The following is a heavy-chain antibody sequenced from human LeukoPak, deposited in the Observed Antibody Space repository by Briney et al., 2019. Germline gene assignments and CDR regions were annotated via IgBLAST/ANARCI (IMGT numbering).Heavy chain of an antibody. Sequence: PSETLSLTCAVYGGSFSGYYWSWIRQPPGKGLEWIGEINHSGSTNYNPSLKSRVTISVDTSKNQFSLKLSSVTAADTAGYYCARGGPYYYGSGSYYNYWGQGTLVTVSS. CDR2: INHSGST. D-gene: IGHD3-10*01. CDR3: ARGGPYYYGSGSYYNY. J-gene: IGHJ4*02. V-gene: IGHV4-34*01. CDR1: GGSFSGYY.